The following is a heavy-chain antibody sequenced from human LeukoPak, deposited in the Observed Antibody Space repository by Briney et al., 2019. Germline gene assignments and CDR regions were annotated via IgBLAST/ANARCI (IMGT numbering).Heavy chain of an antibody. J-gene: IGHJ4*02. CDR3: TTEEAYCGGDCYYDY. CDR1: GFSFSNAW. V-gene: IGHV3-15*01. CDR2: IKSKTNGGTT. D-gene: IGHD2-21*02. Sequence: GGSLTLSCAASGFSFSNAWTSWVRQAPGKGLEWVAHIKSKTNGGTTDYAAPVKGRFTVSRDDSKNMLYLQMSSLKTEDTAVYYCTTEEAYCGGDCYYDYWGQGTLVTVSS.